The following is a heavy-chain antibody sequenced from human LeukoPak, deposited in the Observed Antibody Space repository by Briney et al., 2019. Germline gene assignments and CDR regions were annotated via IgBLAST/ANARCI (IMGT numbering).Heavy chain of an antibody. V-gene: IGHV4-4*09. D-gene: IGHD3-22*01. CDR3: ARRRDETATAAGYYHMDV. CDR1: GGSISSYY. Sequence: SETLSLTLTVPGGSISSYYRSRFRRPPGEGPGWIVYIFPSRSINFTPSLKRRVTLSVDGSKNNFSLDLSSGTAADTAVYSCARRRDETATAAGYYHMDVWGKGTTVTVSS. J-gene: IGHJ6*03. CDR2: IFPSRSI.